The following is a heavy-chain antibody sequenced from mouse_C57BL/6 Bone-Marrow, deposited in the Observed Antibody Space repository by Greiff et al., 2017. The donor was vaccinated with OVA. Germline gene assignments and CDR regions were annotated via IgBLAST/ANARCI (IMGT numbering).Heavy chain of an antibody. D-gene: IGHD1-1*01. V-gene: IGHV7-1*01. Sequence: DVKLVESGGGLVQSGRSLRLSCATSGFTFSDFYMEWVRQAPGKGLEWIAASRNKANDYTTEYSASVKGRFIVSRDTSQSILYLQMNALRAEDTAIYYCARESSSYAMDYWGQGTSVTVSS. J-gene: IGHJ4*01. CDR1: GFTFSDFY. CDR3: ARESSSYAMDY. CDR2: SRNKANDYTT.